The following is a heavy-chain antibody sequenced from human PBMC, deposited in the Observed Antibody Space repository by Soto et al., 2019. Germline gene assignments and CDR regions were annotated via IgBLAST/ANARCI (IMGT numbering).Heavy chain of an antibody. V-gene: IGHV1-18*01. CDR3: ARVLSEGYDFWSGSPYYFDY. CDR2: ISAYNGNT. D-gene: IGHD3-3*01. CDR1: GYTFTSYG. J-gene: IGHJ4*02. Sequence: ASVKVSCKASGYTFTSYGISWVRQAPGQGLEWMGWISAYNGNTNYAQKLQGRVTMTTDTSTSTACMELRSLRSDDTAVYYCARVLSEGYDFWSGSPYYFDYWGQGTLVTVSS.